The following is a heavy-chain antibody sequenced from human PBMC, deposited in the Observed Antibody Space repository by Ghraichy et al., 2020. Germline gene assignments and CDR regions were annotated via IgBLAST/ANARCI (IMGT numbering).Heavy chain of an antibody. CDR1: GGSISSSSYY. V-gene: IGHV4-39*07. J-gene: IGHJ4*02. D-gene: IGHD6-19*01. Sequence: SETLSLTCTVSGGSISSSSYYWGWIRQPPGKGLEWIGSIYYSGSTYYNPSLKSRVTISVDTSKNQFSLKLSSVTAADTAVYYCARDREGAGTNPYYFDYWGQGTLVTVSS. CDR3: ARDREGAGTNPYYFDY. CDR2: IYYSGST.